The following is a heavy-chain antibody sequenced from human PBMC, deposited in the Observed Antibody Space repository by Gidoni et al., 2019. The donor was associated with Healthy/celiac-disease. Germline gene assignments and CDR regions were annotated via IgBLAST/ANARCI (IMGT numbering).Heavy chain of an antibody. J-gene: IGHJ4*02. Sequence: QVQLVQSGAEVKKPGASVKVSCKASGYTFTSYGISWVRQAPGQGLEWMGWISAYNGNTNYAQKLQGRVTMTTDTSTSTAYMELRSLRSDDTAVYYCARPGGGYGDYFGEAIYYFDYWGQGTLVTVSS. CDR1: GYTFTSYG. V-gene: IGHV1-18*01. D-gene: IGHD4-17*01. CDR2: ISAYNGNT. CDR3: ARPGGGYGDYFGEAIYYFDY.